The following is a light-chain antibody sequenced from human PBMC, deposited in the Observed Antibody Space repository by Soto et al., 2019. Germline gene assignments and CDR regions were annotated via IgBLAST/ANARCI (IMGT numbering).Light chain of an antibody. V-gene: IGLV2-14*01. CDR2: DVS. CDR1: SSDVGGYDY. Sequence: QSALTQPASVSGSPGQSITISCTGTSSDVGGYDYVSWYQQHPGKAPKLMIYDVSNRPSGVSTRFSGSKSGNTASLTISALQAEDDADYYCSSYTSSNTLGYVFGTGTKVTVL. J-gene: IGLJ1*01. CDR3: SSYTSSNTLGYV.